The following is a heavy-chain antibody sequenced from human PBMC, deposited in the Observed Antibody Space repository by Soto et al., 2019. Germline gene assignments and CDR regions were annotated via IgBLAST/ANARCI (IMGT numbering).Heavy chain of an antibody. Sequence: SETLSLTCTVSGGSISSSSYYWGWIRQPPGKGLDWIGSIYYSGSTYYNPSLKSRVTISVDTSKNQFSLKLSSVTAADTAVYYCARHDYVWGSYRLVKYYFDYWGQGTLVTVSS. CDR1: GGSISSSSYY. J-gene: IGHJ4*02. D-gene: IGHD3-16*02. V-gene: IGHV4-39*01. CDR3: ARHDYVWGSYRLVKYYFDY. CDR2: IYYSGST.